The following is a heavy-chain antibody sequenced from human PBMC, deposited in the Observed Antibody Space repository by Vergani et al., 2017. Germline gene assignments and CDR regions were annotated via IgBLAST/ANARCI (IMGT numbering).Heavy chain of an antibody. Sequence: QVQLQESGPGLVKPSQTLSLTCPVSGGSISSGDYYWSWIRQPPGKGLEWIGYIYYSGSTYYNPSLESRVTISVDTSKNQFSLTLTSVTAADTAVYYCASDTHSGQRADRWGQGILVTVTS. V-gene: IGHV4-30-4*08. D-gene: IGHD6-19*01. CDR1: GGSISSGDYY. CDR2: IYYSGST. CDR3: ASDTHSGQRADR. J-gene: IGHJ5*02.